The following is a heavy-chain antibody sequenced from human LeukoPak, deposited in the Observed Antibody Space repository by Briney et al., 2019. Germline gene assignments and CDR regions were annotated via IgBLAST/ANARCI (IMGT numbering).Heavy chain of an antibody. D-gene: IGHD2-2*01. V-gene: IGHV3-23*01. CDR2: TGSTGVST. Sequence: PGGPLRLSFAAPGFTFSSYAMNGFRKAPGKGLEWVSGTGSTGVSTFYADSVKGRFTVSRDNSKNTLSLQMNSLRAEDTAVYYCAKDPGVVPAHYFDYWGQGTLVTVSS. J-gene: IGHJ4*02. CDR1: GFTFSSYA. CDR3: AKDPGVVPAHYFDY.